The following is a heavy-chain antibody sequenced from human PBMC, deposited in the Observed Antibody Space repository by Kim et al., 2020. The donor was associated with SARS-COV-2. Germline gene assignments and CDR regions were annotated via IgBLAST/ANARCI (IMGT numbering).Heavy chain of an antibody. CDR2: IIPIFGTA. D-gene: IGHD3-16*01. CDR1: GGTFSSYA. J-gene: IGHJ4*02. V-gene: IGHV1-69*13. Sequence: SVKVSCKASGGTFSSYAISWVRQAPGQGLEWMGGIIPIFGTANYAQKFQGRVTITADESTSTAYMELSSLRSEDTAVYYCAHQGWGQYYFDYWGQGTLVTVSS. CDR3: AHQGWGQYYFDY.